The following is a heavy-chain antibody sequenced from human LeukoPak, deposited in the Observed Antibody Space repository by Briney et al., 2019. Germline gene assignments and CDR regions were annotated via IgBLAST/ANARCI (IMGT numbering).Heavy chain of an antibody. D-gene: IGHD3-22*01. V-gene: IGHV3-7*04. Sequence: GGSLRLSCAASGLTFSSYWMSWVRQAPGKGLEWVANIKQDGSEKYYVDSVKGRFTISRDNAKNSLYLQMNSLRAEDTAVYYCARDVYDSSGYYDDYWGQGTLVTVSS. CDR2: IKQDGSEK. CDR1: GLTFSSYW. J-gene: IGHJ4*02. CDR3: ARDVYDSSGYYDDY.